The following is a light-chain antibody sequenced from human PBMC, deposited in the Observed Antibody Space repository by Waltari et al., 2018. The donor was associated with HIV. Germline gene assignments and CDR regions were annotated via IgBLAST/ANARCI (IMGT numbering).Light chain of an antibody. CDR3: RPYNKGWIGSV. V-gene: IGLV1-40*01. CDR1: NSNIGAGYD. Sequence: QSVLTQPPSVSGAPGQRVTISCTGNNSNIGAGYDVHWYQQLPGTAPKFFISEEFRRPSGGPARVSVPRSGTSASLAITGFQAEDEADYDCRPYNKGWIGSVFGGGTMLTAL. J-gene: IGLJ2*01. CDR2: EEF.